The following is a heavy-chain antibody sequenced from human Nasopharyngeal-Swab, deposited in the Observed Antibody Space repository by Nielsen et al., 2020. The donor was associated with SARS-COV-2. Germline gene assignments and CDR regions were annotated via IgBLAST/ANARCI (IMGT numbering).Heavy chain of an antibody. D-gene: IGHD2-2*01. Sequence: LSLTCAASGFTFSSYWMSWVRQAPGKGLEWVANIKQDGSEKYYVDSVKGRFTISRDNAKNSLYLQMNSLRAEDTAVYYCARDRDYAGAFDIWGQGTMITVSS. V-gene: IGHV3-7*01. CDR2: IKQDGSEK. CDR3: ARDRDYAGAFDI. J-gene: IGHJ3*02. CDR1: GFTFSSYW.